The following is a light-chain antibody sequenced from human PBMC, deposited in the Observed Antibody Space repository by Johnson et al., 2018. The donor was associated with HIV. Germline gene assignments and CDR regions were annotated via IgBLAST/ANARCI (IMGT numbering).Light chain of an antibody. Sequence: QSALTQPPSVSAAPGQKVTISCSGSSSNIGNNYVSWYQQLPGTAPKLLIYENNKRPSSIPDRFSGSKSGTSATLGITGLQTGDEADYYCGTWDSSLSAYVFGTGTKVTVL. CDR2: ENN. J-gene: IGLJ1*01. V-gene: IGLV1-51*02. CDR1: SSNIGNNY. CDR3: GTWDSSLSAYV.